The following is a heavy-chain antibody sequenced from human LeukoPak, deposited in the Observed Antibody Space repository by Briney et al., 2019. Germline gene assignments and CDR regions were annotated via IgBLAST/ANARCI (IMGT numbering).Heavy chain of an antibody. D-gene: IGHD1-26*01. CDR1: GFTFSSYA. CDR3: ASSPVGYSGSYEIYFDY. CDR2: ISYDRSNK. J-gene: IGHJ4*02. Sequence: PGGSLRLSCAASGFTFSSYAMHWVRQAPGKGLEWVAVISYDRSNKYYADSVKGRFTISRDNSKNTLYLQMNSLRAEDTAVYYCASSPVGYSGSYEIYFDYWGQGTLVTVSS. V-gene: IGHV3-30-3*02.